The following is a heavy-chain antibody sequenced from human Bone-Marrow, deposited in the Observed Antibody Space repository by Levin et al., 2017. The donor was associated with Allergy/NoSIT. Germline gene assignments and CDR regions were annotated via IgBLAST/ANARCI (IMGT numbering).Heavy chain of an antibody. V-gene: IGHV3-7*04. Sequence: GGSLRLSCAASGFTFSSYWMSWVRQAPGKGLEWVANIKQDGSEKYYVDSVKGRFTISRDNAKNSLYLQMNSLRAEDTAVYYCARAEGDYGSGDNWFDPWGQGTLVTVSS. CDR3: ARAEGDYGSGDNWFDP. D-gene: IGHD3-10*01. CDR1: GFTFSSYW. CDR2: IKQDGSEK. J-gene: IGHJ5*02.